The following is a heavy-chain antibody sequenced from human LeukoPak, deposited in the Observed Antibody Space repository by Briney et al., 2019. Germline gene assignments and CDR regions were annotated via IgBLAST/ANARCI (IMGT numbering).Heavy chain of an antibody. J-gene: IGHJ4*02. CDR1: GGSFSGYY. V-gene: IGHV4-34*01. D-gene: IGHD3-10*01. CDR3: ARRGRGSGSHYKSYYFDY. Sequence: PSETLSLTCAVYGGSFSGYYWSWIRQPPGKGLEWIGEINHSGSTNYNPSLKSRVTISVDTSKNQFSLKLSSVTAADTAVYYCARRGRGSGSHYKSYYFDYWGQGTLVTVSS. CDR2: INHSGST.